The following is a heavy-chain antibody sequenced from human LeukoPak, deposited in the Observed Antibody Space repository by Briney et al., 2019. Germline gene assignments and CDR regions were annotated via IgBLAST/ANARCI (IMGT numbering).Heavy chain of an antibody. CDR3: ARGGGLDV. CDR2: INEDGSEG. CDR1: GFIFSTYW. Sequence: GGSLRLSCTASGFIFSTYWMSWVRQAPGKGLEWVANINEDGSEGHYVDSVKGRFTISRDNAKNSLYLQMGNLRAEDTAVYFCARGGGLDVWGQGATVTVSS. J-gene: IGHJ6*02. V-gene: IGHV3-7*03. D-gene: IGHD3-16*01.